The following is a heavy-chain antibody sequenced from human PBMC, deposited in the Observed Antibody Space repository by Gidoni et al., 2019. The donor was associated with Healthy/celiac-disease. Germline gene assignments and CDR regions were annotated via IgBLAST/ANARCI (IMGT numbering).Heavy chain of an antibody. J-gene: IGHJ4*02. CDR2: ISAYNGNT. CDR1: GYTCTSDG. V-gene: IGHV1-18*01. Sequence: QVQLVQAGAEVKKPGAAGKVYCKASGYTCTSDGISWVRQAPGQGLEWMGWISAYNGNTNSAPTLQGRVTMTTDTSTSTAYMELRSLRSDDTAVYYCARDLFMVRDYWGQGTLVTVSS. CDR3: ARDLFMVRDY. D-gene: IGHD3-10*01.